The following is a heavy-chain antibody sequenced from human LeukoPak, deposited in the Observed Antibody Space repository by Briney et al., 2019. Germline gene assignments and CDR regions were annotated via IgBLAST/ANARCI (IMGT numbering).Heavy chain of an antibody. CDR3: ARDRSLTEKYSGRYFHDY. V-gene: IGHV1-2*02. CDR1: GYTFTGYY. D-gene: IGHD1-26*01. CDR2: IDPNTGDT. J-gene: IGHJ4*02. Sequence: ASVKVSCKASGYTFTGYYIHWVRQAPGQGLEWMGWIDPNTGDTKYTQKFQGRVSMTRDTSPSTAYMELSRLTSDDTALYYCARDRSLTEKYSGRYFHDYWGQGTLVTVSS.